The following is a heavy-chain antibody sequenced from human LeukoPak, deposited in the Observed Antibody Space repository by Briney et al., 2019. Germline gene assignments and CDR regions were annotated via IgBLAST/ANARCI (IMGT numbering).Heavy chain of an antibody. CDR1: GFTFSSYW. CDR3: ARGGYPAKGKFDY. V-gene: IGHV3-7*01. CDR2: IKVDGSEK. D-gene: IGHD5-12*01. Sequence: GGSLRLSCAASGFTFSSYWMSWVRQTPGKGLGWVANIKVDGSEKYYVDSVRGRFTISRDNAKNSLYLQMNSLRAEDTAVYYCARGGYPAKGKFDYWGQGTLVTVSS. J-gene: IGHJ4*02.